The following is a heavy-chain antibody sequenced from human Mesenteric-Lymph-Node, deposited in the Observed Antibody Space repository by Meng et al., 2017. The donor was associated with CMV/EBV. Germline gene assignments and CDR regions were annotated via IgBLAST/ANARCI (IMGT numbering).Heavy chain of an antibody. Sequence: SGGTISSNNWWRWVRQPPGKGLEWIGEIYHSESTNYNPSLKSRVTISVDKSKNRFSLKLSSVTAADTAVYYCARVTQSSIAAAGLDYWGQGTLVTVSS. J-gene: IGHJ4*02. V-gene: IGHV4-4*02. D-gene: IGHD6-13*01. CDR1: GGTISSNNW. CDR2: IYHSEST. CDR3: ARVTQSSIAAAGLDY.